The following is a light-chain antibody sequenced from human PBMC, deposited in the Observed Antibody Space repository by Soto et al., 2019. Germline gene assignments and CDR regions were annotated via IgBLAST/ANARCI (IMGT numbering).Light chain of an antibody. CDR2: GAS. V-gene: IGKV3-15*01. CDR3: QHYSDWTLT. J-gene: IGKJ4*01. CDR1: HGIGTA. Sequence: EIVMTQSPATLSVSPGEGATLSCRASHGIGTALAWYQQKPGQTPRLLMYGASIRATGVPARFSGSASGTEFTLPIPSLQSEDFAVYYRQHYSDWTLTFGGGTKVESK.